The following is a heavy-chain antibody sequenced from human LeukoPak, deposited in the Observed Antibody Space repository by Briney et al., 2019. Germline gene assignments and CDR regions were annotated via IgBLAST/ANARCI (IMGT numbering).Heavy chain of an antibody. CDR3: AKDLGYYEGNAFDI. Sequence: GGSLRLSCAASGFTFSSYAMRWVRQAPGKGLEWVLAISGSGGSTYYADSVKGRFTISRDNSKNTLYLQMNSLRAEDTAVYYCAKDLGYYEGNAFDIWGQGTMVTVSS. D-gene: IGHD3-22*01. V-gene: IGHV3-23*01. CDR2: ISGSGGST. CDR1: GFTFSSYA. J-gene: IGHJ3*02.